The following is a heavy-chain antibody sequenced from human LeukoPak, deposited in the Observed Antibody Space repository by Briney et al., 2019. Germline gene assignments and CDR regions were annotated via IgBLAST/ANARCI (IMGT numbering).Heavy chain of an antibody. CDR1: GLTFSNAW. CDR2: IKSKTDGGTT. J-gene: IGHJ5*02. CDR3: TTYTWNWGWFDP. Sequence: SGGSLRLSCAASGLTFSNAWMSWVRQAPGKGLEWVGRIKSKTDGGTTDYAAPVKGRFTISRDDSKNTLYLQMNSLKTEDTAVYYCTTYTWNWGWFDPWGQGTLVTVSS. D-gene: IGHD1-7*01. V-gene: IGHV3-15*01.